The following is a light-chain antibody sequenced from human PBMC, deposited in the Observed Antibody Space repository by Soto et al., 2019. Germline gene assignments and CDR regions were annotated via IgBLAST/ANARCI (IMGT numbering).Light chain of an antibody. V-gene: IGKV2-28*01. Sequence: DIVMTQPPLSLPVTPGEPASISCRSSQSLLSSNGKNYLNWYLQKPGQSPQLLIYFASTRASGGPYQFRGRGLGTAFTPENNRVEAEEVGVFYRLQSLPTPPSFSPWTRLEIK. CDR2: FAS. CDR1: QSLLSSNGKNY. CDR3: LQSLPTPPS. J-gene: IGKJ5*01.